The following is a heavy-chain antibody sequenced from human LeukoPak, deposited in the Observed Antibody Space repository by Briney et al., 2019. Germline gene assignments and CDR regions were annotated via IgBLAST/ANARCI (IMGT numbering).Heavy chain of an antibody. Sequence: GSVKVSCMASVYTFTSYDINWVRQPTGQGLEWMGWMNPNSGNTGYAQKFQGRVTLTRNTSISTAYMELSSLRSEQTAVYYCARGTYYYDSSGYLGDYWGQGTLVTVSS. J-gene: IGHJ4*02. D-gene: IGHD3-22*01. CDR3: ARGTYYYDSSGYLGDY. CDR1: VYTFTSYD. CDR2: MNPNSGNT. V-gene: IGHV1-8*01.